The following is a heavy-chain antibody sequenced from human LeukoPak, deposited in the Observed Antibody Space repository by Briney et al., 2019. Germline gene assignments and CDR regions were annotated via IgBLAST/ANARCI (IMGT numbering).Heavy chain of an antibody. V-gene: IGHV3-21*01. CDR1: GFTFSSYT. J-gene: IGHJ3*02. Sequence: GGSLRLSCVASGFTFSSYTMNWVRQAPGKGLEWVSSISSTSKYIYYADSVKGRFTTSRDNAQMSLYLQLNGLRAEDTAMYYCARDRLLWFGELPTHDAFDIWGQGTMVTVSS. CDR2: ISSTSKYI. D-gene: IGHD3-10*01. CDR3: ARDRLLWFGELPTHDAFDI.